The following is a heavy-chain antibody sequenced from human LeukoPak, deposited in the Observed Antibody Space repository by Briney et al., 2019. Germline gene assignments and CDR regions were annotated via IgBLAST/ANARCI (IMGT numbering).Heavy chain of an antibody. CDR1: GFTFSSYE. CDR3: ARGSSGDYYYYYMDV. V-gene: IGHV3-48*03. D-gene: IGHD2-15*01. J-gene: IGHJ6*03. CDR2: ISSSGSTV. Sequence: GGSLRLSCAASGFTFSSYEMNWVRQAPGRGLEWVSYISSSGSTVYYADSVKGRFTISTDNAKNSLYLQMNSLRAEDTAMYYCARGSSGDYYYYYMDVWGKGTTVTVSS.